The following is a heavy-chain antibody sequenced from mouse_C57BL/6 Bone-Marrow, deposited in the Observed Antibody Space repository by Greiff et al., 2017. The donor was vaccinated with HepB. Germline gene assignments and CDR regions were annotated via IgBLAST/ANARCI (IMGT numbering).Heavy chain of an antibody. J-gene: IGHJ3*01. CDR2: ISSGSSTI. Sequence: EVQVVESGGGLVKPGGSLKLSCAASGFTFSDYGMHWVRQAPEKGLEWVAYISSGSSTIYYADTVKGRFTISRDNAKNTLFLQMTSLRSEDTAMYYCARFLTTVVAPFAYWGQGTLVTVSA. CDR3: ARFLTTVVAPFAY. CDR1: GFTFSDYG. V-gene: IGHV5-17*01. D-gene: IGHD1-1*01.